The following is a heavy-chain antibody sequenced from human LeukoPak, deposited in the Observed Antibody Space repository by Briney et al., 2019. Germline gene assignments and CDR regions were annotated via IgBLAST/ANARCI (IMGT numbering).Heavy chain of an antibody. V-gene: IGHV4-59*01. CDR3: ARYYGRYFDY. CDR1: GGSISSYY. Sequence: PSETLSLTCTVSGGSISSYYWSWIRQPPGKGLEWIGYFYYSGSTNYNPSLKSRVTISVDTSKNQFSLKLSSVTAADTAVYYCARYYGRYFDYWGQGTLVTVSS. D-gene: IGHD4-17*01. J-gene: IGHJ4*02. CDR2: FYYSGST.